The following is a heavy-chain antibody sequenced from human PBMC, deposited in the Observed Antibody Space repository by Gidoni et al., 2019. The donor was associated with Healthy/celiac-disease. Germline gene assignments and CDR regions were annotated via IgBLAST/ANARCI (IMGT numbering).Heavy chain of an antibody. V-gene: IGHV3-30*04. Sequence: QVQLVESGGGVVQPGRSLRLSCAASGVTFSSYAMHWVRQAPGKGLEWVAVISYDGSNKYYADSVKGRFTISRDNSKNTLYLQMNSLRAEDTAVYYCAKDSSSSGYYSDYWGQGTLVTVSS. J-gene: IGHJ4*02. CDR1: GVTFSSYA. D-gene: IGHD3-22*01. CDR3: AKDSSSSGYYSDY. CDR2: ISYDGSNK.